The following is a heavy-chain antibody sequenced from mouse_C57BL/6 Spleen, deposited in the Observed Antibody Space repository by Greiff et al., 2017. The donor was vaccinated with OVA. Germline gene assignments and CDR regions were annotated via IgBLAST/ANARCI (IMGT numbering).Heavy chain of an antibody. CDR2: INPNNGGT. J-gene: IGHJ4*01. CDR1: GYTFTDYY. CDR3: ARGEDGSSPYYYAMDY. Sequence: VQLQQSGPELVKPGASVKISCKASGYTFTDYYMNWVKQSHGKSLEWIGDINPNNGGTSYNQKFKGKATLTVDKSSSTAYMELRSLTSEDSAVYYCARGEDGSSPYYYAMDYWGQGTSVTVSS. D-gene: IGHD1-1*01. V-gene: IGHV1-26*01.